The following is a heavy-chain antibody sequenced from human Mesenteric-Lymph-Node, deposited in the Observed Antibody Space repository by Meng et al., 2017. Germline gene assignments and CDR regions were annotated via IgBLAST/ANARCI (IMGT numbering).Heavy chain of an antibody. V-gene: IGHV3-7*01. CDR3: AKDWSGDSERSCDQ. CDR2: ITQDGSAK. CDR1: GLTFRNYQ. D-gene: IGHD3-10*01. Sequence: EVKGVEFGGGLVQPGGSLGLSCAASGLTFRNYQMSWVRQAPGKGLEWVAKITQDGSAKFYVDSVKGRFTISRDNAKNSLYLQMGTLRAEDAAVYYCAKDWSGDSERSCDQWGQGTLVTVSS. J-gene: IGHJ4*02.